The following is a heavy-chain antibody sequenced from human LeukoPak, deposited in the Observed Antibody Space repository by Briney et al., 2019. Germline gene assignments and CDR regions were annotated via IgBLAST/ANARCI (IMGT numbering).Heavy chain of an antibody. CDR3: ARVLIAAAVYYFDY. J-gene: IGHJ4*02. CDR2: IIPIFGTA. V-gene: IGHV1-69*13. CDR1: GGTFSSYA. Sequence: SVKVSCKASGGTFSSYAISWVRQAPGQGLEWMGGIIPIFGTANYAQKFQGRVTITADESTSTAYMELSSLRSEDTAVYYCARVLIAAAVYYFDYWGQGTLVTVSS. D-gene: IGHD6-13*01.